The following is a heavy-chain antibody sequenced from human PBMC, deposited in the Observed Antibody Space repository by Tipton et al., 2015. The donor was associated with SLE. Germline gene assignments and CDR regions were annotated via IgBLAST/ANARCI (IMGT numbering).Heavy chain of an antibody. D-gene: IGHD6-19*01. CDR2: IYRGGGT. V-gene: IGHV3-53*01. CDR3: AMGGSRYSSGLAY. CDR1: GFTINTNY. Sequence: GSLRLSCAASGFTINTNYMSWVRQAPGKGLEWVSVIYRGGGTYYADSVKGRFTISRDNSKNTLYLQMNSLRAEDTAVYFCAMGGSRYSSGLAYWGQGTLVTVSS. J-gene: IGHJ4*02.